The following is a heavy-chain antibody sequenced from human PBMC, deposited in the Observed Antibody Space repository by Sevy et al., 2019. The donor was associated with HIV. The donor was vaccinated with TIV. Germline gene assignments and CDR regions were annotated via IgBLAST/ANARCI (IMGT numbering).Heavy chain of an antibody. CDR1: GFTFSDYA. CDR2: ISWNSGAT. D-gene: IGHD3-3*01. J-gene: IGHJ3*02. Sequence: GGSLRLSCAASGFTFSDYAMHWVRQVPGKGLEWVSGISWNSGATGYADSVRGRFTISRDNTKNSLYLQMNSLRVEDTAFYYCGRAQGYCVFGRCYGGSVNAFDIWGQGTMATVSS. CDR3: GRAQGYCVFGRCYGGSVNAFDI. V-gene: IGHV3-9*01.